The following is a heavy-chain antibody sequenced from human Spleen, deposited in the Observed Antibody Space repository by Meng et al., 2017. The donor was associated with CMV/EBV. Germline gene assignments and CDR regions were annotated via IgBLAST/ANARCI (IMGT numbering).Heavy chain of an antibody. V-gene: IGHV6-1*01. CDR2: TYYRSTWYN. CDR3: AGGGGFTFDP. Sequence: QTLSLTCAISGDSVSSNRAAWHWVRQSPSRGLEWLGRTYYRSTWYNDYAVSVKGRVTINPDTSKNQFSLQLNSVTPEDTAVYYCAGGGGFTFDPWGQGTLVTVSS. D-gene: IGHD5-12*01. CDR1: GDSVSSNRAA. J-gene: IGHJ5*02.